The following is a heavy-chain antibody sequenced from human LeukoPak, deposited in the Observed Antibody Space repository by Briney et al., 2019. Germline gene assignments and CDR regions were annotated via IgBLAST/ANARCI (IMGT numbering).Heavy chain of an antibody. V-gene: IGHV3-43*02. CDR2: ISGDGGST. CDR1: GFTFDDYV. Sequence: PGGSLRLSCAASGFTFDDYVMHWVRQAPGKGLEWVSLISGDGGSTYYADSVKGRFTISRDNSKNSLYLQMNSLRTEDTALYYCAKNSGSSWTYYYYYMDVWGKGTTVTVSS. CDR3: AKNSGSSWTYYYYYMDV. J-gene: IGHJ6*03. D-gene: IGHD6-13*01.